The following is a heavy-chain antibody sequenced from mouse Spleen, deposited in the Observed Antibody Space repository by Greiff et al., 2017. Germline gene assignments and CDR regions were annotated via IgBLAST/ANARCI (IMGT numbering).Heavy chain of an antibody. CDR2: IDPEDGET. J-gene: IGHJ3*01. V-gene: IGHV14-2*01. CDR1: GFNIEDYY. D-gene: IGHD2-14*01. CDR3: TRWVRQGAWFAY. Sequence: VQLQQSGAELVRPGASVILSCTASGFNIEDYYMHWVKQRTEQGLEWIGRIDPEDGETTYDPKFQGKATLTSDTSSNTAYLQLISLTSEDTAVYYCTRWVRQGAWFAYWGQGTLVTVSA.